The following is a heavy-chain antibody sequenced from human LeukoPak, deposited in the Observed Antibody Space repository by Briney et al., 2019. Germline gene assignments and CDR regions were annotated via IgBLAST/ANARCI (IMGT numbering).Heavy chain of an antibody. CDR1: GFTFSSYG. CDR3: ARGLYYFDY. Sequence: AGGSLRLFCAASGFTFSSYGMHWVRQAPGKGLEWVSIIWYDGSNRYYADSVKGRFTISRDNSKNTLYLQMNSLRAEDTAVYYCARGLYYFDYWGQGTLVTVSS. V-gene: IGHV3-33*01. CDR2: IWYDGSNR. J-gene: IGHJ4*02.